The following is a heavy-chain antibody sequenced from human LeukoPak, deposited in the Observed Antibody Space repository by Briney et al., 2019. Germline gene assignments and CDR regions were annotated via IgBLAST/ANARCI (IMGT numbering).Heavy chain of an antibody. V-gene: IGHV4-59*01. CDR3: ARAVTTGLDYFDY. CDR2: IYYSGGTT. Sequence: SETLSLTCAVYGGSFSGYYWSWIRQPPGKGLEWIGFIYYSGGTTNYNPSLKSRVTISVDTSRNQFSLKMNSVTAADTALYYCARAVTTGLDYFDYWGQGTLVTVSS. J-gene: IGHJ4*02. CDR1: GGSFSGYY. D-gene: IGHD4-17*01.